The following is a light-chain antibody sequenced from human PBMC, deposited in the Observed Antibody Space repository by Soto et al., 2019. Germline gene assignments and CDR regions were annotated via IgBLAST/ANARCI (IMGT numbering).Light chain of an antibody. CDR2: GAS. CDR3: QQYGSSPIT. Sequence: EIVLTQSPGTLSLSPGERATLSCRASQSVSSSYLAWYQQKPGQAHRLLIYGASSRATGIPDRFSGSGPGTDLTITISRLEPEDFEVYYCQQYGSSPITFGQGTRLEIK. J-gene: IGKJ5*01. CDR1: QSVSSSY. V-gene: IGKV3-20*01.